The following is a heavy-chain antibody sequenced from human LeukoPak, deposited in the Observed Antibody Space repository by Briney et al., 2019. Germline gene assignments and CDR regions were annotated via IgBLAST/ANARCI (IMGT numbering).Heavy chain of an antibody. J-gene: IGHJ4*02. CDR1: GFTFSSYW. Sequence: PGGSLRLSCAASGFTFSSYWMSWVRQAPGKGLEWVANIKQDGSEKYYVDPVKGRFTISRDNAKNSLYLQMNSLRAEDTAVYYCARVEDYDILTGFDYWGQGTLVTVSS. CDR2: IKQDGSEK. CDR3: ARVEDYDILTGFDY. D-gene: IGHD3-9*01. V-gene: IGHV3-7*01.